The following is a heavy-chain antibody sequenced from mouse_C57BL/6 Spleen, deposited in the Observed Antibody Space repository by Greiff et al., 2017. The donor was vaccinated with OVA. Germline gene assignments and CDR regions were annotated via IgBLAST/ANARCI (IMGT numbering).Heavy chain of an antibody. CDR3: ARDRFTLYGGFAY. CDR1: GYTFTDYN. J-gene: IGHJ3*01. D-gene: IGHD1-1*01. Sequence: EVQLQQSGPELVKPGASVKMSCKASGYTFTDYNMHWVKQSHGKSLEWIGYINPNNGGTSYNQKFKGKATLTVNKSSSTAYMELRSLTSEDSAVYYCARDRFTLYGGFAYWGKGTLVTVSA. V-gene: IGHV1-22*01. CDR2: INPNNGGT.